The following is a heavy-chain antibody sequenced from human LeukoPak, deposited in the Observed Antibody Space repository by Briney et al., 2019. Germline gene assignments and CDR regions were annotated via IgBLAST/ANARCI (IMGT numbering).Heavy chain of an antibody. CDR3: GKAYYDILTGYYKPVDY. CDR2: ISYDGSNK. CDR1: GFTFSSYG. Sequence: TGGSLRLSCAASGFTFSSYGLHWVRQAPVKGLEWVAVISYDGSNKYYADSVKGRLTISRDNSKNTLYLQMNSLRAEDTAVYYCGKAYYDILTGYYKPVDYWGQGTLVTVSS. J-gene: IGHJ4*02. D-gene: IGHD3-9*01. V-gene: IGHV3-30*18.